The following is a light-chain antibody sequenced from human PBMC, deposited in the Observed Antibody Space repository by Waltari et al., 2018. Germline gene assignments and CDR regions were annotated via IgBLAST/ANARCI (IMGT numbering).Light chain of an antibody. J-gene: IGKJ4*01. V-gene: IGKV3-15*01. Sequence: EVVLTHSPATLSLSPGERATPSSRASQSVGANLVWYQQRPGQAPRLLIYSASTRATGIPPRFSGSGSGTEFTLTISSLESEDFAVYYCQQSHNWPPLTFGGGTKVEIK. CDR1: QSVGAN. CDR3: QQSHNWPPLT. CDR2: SAS.